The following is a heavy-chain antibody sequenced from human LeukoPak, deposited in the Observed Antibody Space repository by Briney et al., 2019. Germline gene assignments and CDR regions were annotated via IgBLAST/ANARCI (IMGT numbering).Heavy chain of an antibody. Sequence: SETLSLTCTVSRGSINNYYWSWIRQPPGKGLEWIGYIYYSGSTNYNPSLRSRVTISVDTSKNQFSLKLSSVTAADTAVYYCAREGFSSGSYRFDYWGQGTLVTVSS. CDR3: AREGFSSGSYRFDY. V-gene: IGHV4-59*01. CDR1: RGSINNYY. J-gene: IGHJ4*02. CDR2: IYYSGST. D-gene: IGHD3-10*01.